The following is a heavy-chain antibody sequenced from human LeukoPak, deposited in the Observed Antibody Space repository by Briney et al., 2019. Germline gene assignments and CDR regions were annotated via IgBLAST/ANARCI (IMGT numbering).Heavy chain of an antibody. CDR3: ARSEVLRYFDWLLPDAFDI. V-gene: IGHV4-61*08. D-gene: IGHD3-9*01. Sequence: SETLSLTCTVSGDSISSGVYYSGWIRQPPGKGLEWIGYIYYSGSTNYNPSLKSRVTISVDTSKNQFSLKLSSVTAADTAVYYCARSEVLRYFDWLLPDAFDIWGQGTMVTVSS. CDR1: GDSISSGVYY. J-gene: IGHJ3*02. CDR2: IYYSGST.